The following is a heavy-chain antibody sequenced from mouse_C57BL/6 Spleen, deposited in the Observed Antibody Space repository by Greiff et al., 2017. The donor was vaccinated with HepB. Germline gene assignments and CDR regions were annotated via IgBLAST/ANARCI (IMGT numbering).Heavy chain of an antibody. V-gene: IGHV5-17*01. CDR1: GFTFSDYG. Sequence: EVQGVESGGGLVKPGGSLKLSCAASGFTFSDYGMHWVRQAPEKGLEWVAYISSGSSTIYYADTVKGRFTISRDNAKNTLFLQMTSLRSEDTAMYYCARPLYYDYGFAYWGQGTLVTVSA. CDR3: ARPLYYDYGFAY. J-gene: IGHJ3*01. CDR2: ISSGSSTI. D-gene: IGHD2-4*01.